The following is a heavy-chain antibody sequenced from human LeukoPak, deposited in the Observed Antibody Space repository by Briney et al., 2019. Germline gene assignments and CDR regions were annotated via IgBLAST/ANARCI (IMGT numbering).Heavy chain of an antibody. CDR2: VAPDGNT. J-gene: IGHJ4*02. V-gene: IGHV3-74*01. CDR1: GFTLSNSW. CDR3: ARDLRGPHDI. D-gene: IGHD3-10*01. Sequence: GGSLRLSCAASGFTLSNSWMHWVRQVPGKGLVWVSRVAPDGNTDYADSVKGRFTISRDNAKNTMYLEMNSLRAEDTAVYRCARDLRGPHDIWGQGTLVTVSS.